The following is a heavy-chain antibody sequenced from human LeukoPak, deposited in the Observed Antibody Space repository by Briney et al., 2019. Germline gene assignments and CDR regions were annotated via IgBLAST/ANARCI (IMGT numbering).Heavy chain of an antibody. CDR2: IWYDGSNK. D-gene: IGHD1-26*01. CDR3: PKDQRAREAFDI. Sequence: PGGSLRLSCAASGFTFSGYGMRWVRQAPGKGLEWLGVIWYDGSNKYYADPVKGRFTISRTNSKNTLYLQRNGLKAEDTAVYAWPKDQRAREAFDIWGQGTMVTVSS. CDR1: GFTFSGYG. V-gene: IGHV3-33*06. J-gene: IGHJ3*02.